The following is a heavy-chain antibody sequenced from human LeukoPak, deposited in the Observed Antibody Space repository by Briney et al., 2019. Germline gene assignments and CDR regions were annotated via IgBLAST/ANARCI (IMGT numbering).Heavy chain of an antibody. CDR3: ARVERYCSGGSCYSYYFDY. D-gene: IGHD2-15*01. Sequence: ASVKVSCKASGYTFTGYYMHWVRQATGQGLEWMGWINPNSGGTNYAQKFQGRVTMTRDTSISTAYMELSRLRSDDTAVYYCARVERYCSGGSCYSYYFDYWGQGTLVTVSS. CDR2: INPNSGGT. CDR1: GYTFTGYY. J-gene: IGHJ4*02. V-gene: IGHV1-2*02.